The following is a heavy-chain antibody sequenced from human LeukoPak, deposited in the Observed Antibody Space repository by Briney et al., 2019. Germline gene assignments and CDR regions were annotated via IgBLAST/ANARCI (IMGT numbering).Heavy chain of an antibody. Sequence: SETLSLTCTVSGGSISSYYWSWIRQPPGKGPEWIGYIYYSGSTNYNPSLKSRVTISVDTSKNQFSLKLSSVTAADTAVYYCARQGGGSWYFDLWGRGTLVTVSS. CDR1: GGSISSYY. D-gene: IGHD6-25*01. J-gene: IGHJ2*01. CDR2: IYYSGST. CDR3: ARQGGGSWYFDL. V-gene: IGHV4-59*08.